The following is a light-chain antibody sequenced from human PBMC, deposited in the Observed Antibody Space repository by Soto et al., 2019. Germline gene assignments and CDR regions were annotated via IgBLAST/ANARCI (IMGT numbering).Light chain of an antibody. V-gene: IGKV3-20*01. Sequence: EILLTQSPDTLSLSPGERATLSCRAAQSVGTRLAWYQHKTGQAPRLLISGASSRATGIPDRFTGSGSETSFTPTISRLEPEDFALYYCQHYQSGHPITFGQGTRLEI. J-gene: IGKJ5*01. CDR3: QHYQSGHPIT. CDR2: GAS. CDR1: QSVGTR.